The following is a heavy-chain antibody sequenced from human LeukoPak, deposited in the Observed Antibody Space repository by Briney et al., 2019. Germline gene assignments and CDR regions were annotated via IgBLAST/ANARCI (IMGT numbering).Heavy chain of an antibody. Sequence: SETLSLTCTVSGGSVTGRTYNWGWIRQPPGKGLEWLGSIDYSGKTYYSPSLKRRLIISVDSSKNHFSLTLSSVTAADTALYYCARLLQYSYNSYMDVWGRGTTVTVSS. V-gene: IGHV4-39*02. J-gene: IGHJ6*03. CDR2: IDYSGKT. CDR1: GGSVTGRTYN. CDR3: ARLLQYSYNSYMDV. D-gene: IGHD4-11*01.